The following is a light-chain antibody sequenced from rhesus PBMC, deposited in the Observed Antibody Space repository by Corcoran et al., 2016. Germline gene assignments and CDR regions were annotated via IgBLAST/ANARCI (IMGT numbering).Light chain of an antibody. V-gene: IGKV3S9*01. CDR2: GTS. Sequence: EIVLTQSPTSMAVSQGERVTISCTASSSVSTNYLHWYQQKPGFPPRLFVYGTSSLASGVPARFSGRRSGTSYTLTISTMEAEDSANNCCQQGNSIPYSFGQGAKVEIK. J-gene: IGKJ2*01. CDR1: SSVSTNY. CDR3: QQGNSIPYS.